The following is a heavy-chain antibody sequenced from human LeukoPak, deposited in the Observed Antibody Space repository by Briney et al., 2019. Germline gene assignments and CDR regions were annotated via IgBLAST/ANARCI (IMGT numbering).Heavy chain of an antibody. CDR2: IWYDGSNK. CDR1: GFTVTNNY. V-gene: IGHV3-33*08. CDR3: SRDREQLHYYGLDV. J-gene: IGHJ6*02. D-gene: IGHD6-6*01. Sequence: GGSLRLSCVASGFTVTNNYMSWVRQAPGKGLEWVAVIWYDGSNKYFADSVEGRFTISRDNSENTLYLQMNSLRAEDTAVYYCSRDREQLHYYGLDVWGQGTTVTVSS.